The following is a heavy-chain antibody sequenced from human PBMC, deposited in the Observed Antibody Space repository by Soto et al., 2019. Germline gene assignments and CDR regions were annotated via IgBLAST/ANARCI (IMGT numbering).Heavy chain of an antibody. CDR2: ISSSGSTI. J-gene: IGHJ6*02. Sequence: GSLRLSLEASRFTFSDYYVIWILLSPVNGLEWVSYISSSGSTIYYADSVKGRFTISRDNAKNSLYLQMNSLRAEDTAVYYCASLYGSGSYFGYYYGMDVWGQGTTVTVSS. CDR3: ASLYGSGSYFGYYYGMDV. D-gene: IGHD3-10*01. CDR1: RFTFSDYY. V-gene: IGHV3-11*01.